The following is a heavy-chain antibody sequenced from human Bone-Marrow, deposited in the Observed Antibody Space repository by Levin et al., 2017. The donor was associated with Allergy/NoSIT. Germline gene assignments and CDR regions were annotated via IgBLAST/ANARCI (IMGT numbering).Heavy chain of an antibody. V-gene: IGHV1-2*06. Sequence: ASVKVSCKAVGYSFTSFFLLWVRQAPGQGLQWVGRINPNSGDSKYAQNFQGRLTLTTDTSISTAHMELNNLRSDDTAVYCWAKGGRGSAWYFPSWGQGTLVTVSS. CDR2: INPNSGDS. CDR1: GYSFTSFF. J-gene: IGHJ5*02. CDR3: AKGGRGSAWYFPS. D-gene: IGHD6-19*01.